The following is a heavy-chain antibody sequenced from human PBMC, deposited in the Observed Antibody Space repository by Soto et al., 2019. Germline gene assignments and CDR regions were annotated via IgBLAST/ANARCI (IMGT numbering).Heavy chain of an antibody. CDR2: IDPSDSYT. CDR3: ARPSSSSADYGMDV. CDR1: GYSFTSYW. J-gene: IGHJ6*02. Sequence: PGEFLKISCNGSGYSFTSYWISWVRQMPGKGLEWMGRIDPSDSYTNYSPSFQGHVTISADKSISTAYLQWSSLKASDTAMYYCARPSSSSADYGMDVWGQGTTVTVSS. D-gene: IGHD6-6*01. V-gene: IGHV5-10-1*01.